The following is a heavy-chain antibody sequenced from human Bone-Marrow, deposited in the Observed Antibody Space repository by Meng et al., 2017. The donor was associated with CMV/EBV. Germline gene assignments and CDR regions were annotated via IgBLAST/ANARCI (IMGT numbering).Heavy chain of an antibody. J-gene: IGHJ4*02. Sequence: GESLKISCAASGFTFDHYGMTWVRRVPGKGLEWVSVIYSGGSTYYADSVKGRFTISRDNSKNTLYLQMNSLRAEDTAVYYCASGGSYYLNYWGQGTLVTVSS. CDR2: IYSGGST. D-gene: IGHD1-26*01. CDR1: GFTFDHYG. CDR3: ASGGSYYLNY. V-gene: IGHV3-66*02.